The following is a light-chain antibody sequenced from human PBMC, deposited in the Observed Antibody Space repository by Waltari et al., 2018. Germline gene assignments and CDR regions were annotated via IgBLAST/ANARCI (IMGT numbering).Light chain of an antibody. CDR3: QPNYDTPRT. Sequence: QMTQSPSSLSASVGDRVTITCRASQTIDYLSRYQHKPGEAPKLLIYETSTLQSGVPTRFSGSKFVTTFILTISSLQPEDFATYFCQPNYDTPRTFGQVTKVDIK. J-gene: IGKJ2*02. V-gene: IGKV1-39*01. CDR2: ETS. CDR1: QTIDY.